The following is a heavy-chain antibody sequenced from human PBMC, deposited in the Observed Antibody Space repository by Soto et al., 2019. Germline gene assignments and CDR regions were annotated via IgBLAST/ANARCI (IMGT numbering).Heavy chain of an antibody. J-gene: IGHJ6*02. CDR3: SRVGCSNSKCYTRGMDV. D-gene: IGHD2-2*01. V-gene: IGHV4-4*07. Sequence: SETLSLTCPVSGGSISGYYWNWVRQPAGKGLEWVGRIYSDGTTNYSPSLKSRVTMSLDTSKDQFSLHLNSVTAADTAVYYCSRVGCSNSKCYTRGMDVWGQGTTVPVSS. CDR1: GGSISGYY. CDR2: IYSDGTT.